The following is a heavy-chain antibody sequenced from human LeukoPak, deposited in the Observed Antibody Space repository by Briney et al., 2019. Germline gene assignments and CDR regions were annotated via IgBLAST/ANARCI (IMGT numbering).Heavy chain of an antibody. D-gene: IGHD2-8*02. J-gene: IGHJ5*02. CDR3: AKTNIELGKNWFDP. CDR1: GFTFNNYG. CDR2: IRNDGTDK. V-gene: IGHV3-30*02. Sequence: GGSLRLSCAASGFTFNNYGMHWVRQAPGKGLEWVSFIRNDGTDKYYAASVKGRFTISRDNSKNTMYLQMNSLRGEDTAVYYCAKTNIELGKNWFDPWGQGTLVIVSS.